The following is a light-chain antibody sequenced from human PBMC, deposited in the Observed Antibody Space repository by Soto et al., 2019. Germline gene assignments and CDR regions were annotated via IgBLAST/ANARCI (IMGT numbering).Light chain of an antibody. Sequence: AIRMTQSPSSLSASTGDKLTITCRASQPINNYLAWYQQRPGEPPKLLIYAASTLQSGVPSRFSGTGSGTDFTLTISSLQPEDFATYYCQQLNSYPFTFGGGTKVEIK. CDR2: AAS. J-gene: IGKJ4*01. CDR3: QQLNSYPFT. CDR1: QPINNY. V-gene: IGKV1-8*01.